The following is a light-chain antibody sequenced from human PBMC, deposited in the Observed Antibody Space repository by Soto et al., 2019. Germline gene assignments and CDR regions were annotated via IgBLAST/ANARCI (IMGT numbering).Light chain of an antibody. CDR2: GAS. CDR3: QQYGSSSIT. CDR1: LTVISN. J-gene: IGKJ5*01. Sequence: EIVMTQSPATLSVSPGERATLSCRASLTVISNLAWYQQKPGQAPRLLIYGASTRATGIPARFSGSGSGTDFTLTISRLEPEDFAVYYCQQYGSSSITFGQGTRLKIK. V-gene: IGKV3-15*01.